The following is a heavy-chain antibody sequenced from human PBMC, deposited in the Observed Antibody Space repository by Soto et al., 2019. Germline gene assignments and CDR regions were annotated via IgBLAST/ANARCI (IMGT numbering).Heavy chain of an antibody. D-gene: IGHD3-16*01. V-gene: IGHV4-31*03. J-gene: IGHJ4*02. CDR1: GGSNIRDGYY. CDR3: AREFPYYESSDSYFDY. Sequence: SETLSLTCTVSGGSNIRDGYYWSWIRQHPGKGLEWIAYISYSGSSYSNPSLKSRVTISADTSKNQFSLRLTSVTAADTAVYYCAREFPYYESSDSYFDYWGQGALVTVSS. CDR2: ISYSGSS.